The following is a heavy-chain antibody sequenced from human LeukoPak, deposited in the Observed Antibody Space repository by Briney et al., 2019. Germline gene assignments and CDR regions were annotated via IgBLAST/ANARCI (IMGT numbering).Heavy chain of an antibody. CDR3: ARFAVAGTSY. D-gene: IGHD6-19*01. V-gene: IGHV4-34*01. Sequence: SETLSLTCTVSGGSISSYYWSWIRQPPGKGLEWIGEINHSGSTNYNPSLKSRVTISVDTSKNQFSLKLSSVTAADTAVYYCARFAVAGTSYWGQGTLVTVSS. CDR1: GGSISSYY. CDR2: INHSGST. J-gene: IGHJ4*02.